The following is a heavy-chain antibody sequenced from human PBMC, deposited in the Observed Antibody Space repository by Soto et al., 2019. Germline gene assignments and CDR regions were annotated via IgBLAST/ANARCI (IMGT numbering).Heavy chain of an antibody. CDR3: ASSIAVAGNYYYYGMDV. J-gene: IGHJ6*02. Sequence: GASVKVSCKASGGTFSSYAISWVLRSPLQGLEWMGGIIPIFGTANYAQKFQGRVTITADESTSTAYMELSSLRSEDTAVYYCASSIAVAGNYYYYGMDVWGQGTTVTVSS. CDR1: GGTFSSYA. D-gene: IGHD6-19*01. V-gene: IGHV1-69*13. CDR2: IIPIFGTA.